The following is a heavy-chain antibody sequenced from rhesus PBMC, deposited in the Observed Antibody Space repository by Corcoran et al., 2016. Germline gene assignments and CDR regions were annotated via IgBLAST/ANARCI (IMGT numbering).Heavy chain of an antibody. CDR1: GYSISSGYG. CDR2: IYGGSGGST. D-gene: IGHD6-19*01. V-gene: IGHV4-127*01. J-gene: IGHJ4*01. Sequence: QVQLQESGPGLVKPSETLSLTCAVSGYSISSGYGWGWIRKPPGKGLEWIGQIYGGSGGSTDYNPSVKSRVTISTDTAKNRLYLKLSSVTAADTAVYYCARDRSSLYYFDYWGQGVLVTVSS. CDR3: ARDRSSLYYFDY.